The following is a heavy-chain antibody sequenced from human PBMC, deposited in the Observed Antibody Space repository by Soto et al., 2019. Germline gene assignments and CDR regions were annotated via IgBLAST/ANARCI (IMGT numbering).Heavy chain of an antibody. D-gene: IGHD6-13*01. Sequence: QVQLVQSGAEVKKPGSSVKVSCKASGGTFSSYAISWVRQAPGQGLEWMGGIIPIFGTANYAQKFQGRVTITADASTITAYMELCSLSSEDTAVYYCASAPYAYSSSPCDYWGQGTLVTVSS. CDR2: IIPIFGTA. CDR3: ASAPYAYSSSPCDY. CDR1: GGTFSSYA. V-gene: IGHV1-69*01. J-gene: IGHJ4*02.